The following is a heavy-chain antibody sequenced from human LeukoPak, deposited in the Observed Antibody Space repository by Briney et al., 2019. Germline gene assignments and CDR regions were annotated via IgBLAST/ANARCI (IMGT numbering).Heavy chain of an antibody. CDR1: GYTYTDYY. J-gene: IGHJ6*02. D-gene: IGHD5-12*01. CDR2: NNPNDGST. Sequence: ASVKVSCKTSGYTYTDYYIHWVRQASGQWLEWMGINNPNDGSTNLAQNFQGRVTMTGDTSTTTVYMELSSLTSDDTAVYYCARDKDAPGYTYGWRQFFSGVDVWGQGTTVTVSS. CDR3: ARDKDAPGYTYGWRQFFSGVDV. V-gene: IGHV1-46*01.